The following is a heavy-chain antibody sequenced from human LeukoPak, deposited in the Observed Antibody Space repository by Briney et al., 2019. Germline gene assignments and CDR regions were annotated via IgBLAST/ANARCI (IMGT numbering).Heavy chain of an antibody. CDR2: ISQDGTNK. Sequence: PGGSLRLSCVASGLTFSNYAMHWVRQAPGKGLEWVSFISQDGTNKYYEDSVEGRFTISRDNSKNTLYLQMNSLRAEDTALYYCASGGSTTLTRNVFAYWGQGTLVTVSS. CDR3: ASGGSTTLTRNVFAY. J-gene: IGHJ4*02. CDR1: GLTFSNYA. D-gene: IGHD4-11*01. V-gene: IGHV3-30-3*01.